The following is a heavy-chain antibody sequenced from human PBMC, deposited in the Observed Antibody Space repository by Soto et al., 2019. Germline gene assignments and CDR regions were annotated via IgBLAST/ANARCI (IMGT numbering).Heavy chain of an antibody. J-gene: IGHJ6*02. CDR1: GFTFSNAW. CDR2: IKSKTDGGTT. Sequence: PGGSLRLSCAASGFTFSNAWMSWVRQAPGKGLEWVGRIKSKTDGGTTDYAAPVKGRFTISRDDSKNTLYLQMNSLRAEDTAVYYCARDHDYDILTGYSYGMDVWGQGTTVTVSS. D-gene: IGHD3-9*01. V-gene: IGHV3-15*01. CDR3: ARDHDYDILTGYSYGMDV.